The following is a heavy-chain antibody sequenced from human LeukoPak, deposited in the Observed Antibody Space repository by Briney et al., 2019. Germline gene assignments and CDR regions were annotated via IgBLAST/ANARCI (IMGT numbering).Heavy chain of an antibody. V-gene: IGHV3-23*01. CDR1: GFTFSSYA. Sequence: GGSLRLSCAASGFTFSSYAMSWVRQAPGKGLEWVSGISGSDGSTNYADSVKGRFTISRDNSKNTLYLQMTSLRAEDTAVYYCAKQLGYCSDGSCYFPYWGQGTLVTVSS. CDR2: ISGSDGST. CDR3: AKQLGYCSDGSCYFPY. J-gene: IGHJ4*02. D-gene: IGHD2-15*01.